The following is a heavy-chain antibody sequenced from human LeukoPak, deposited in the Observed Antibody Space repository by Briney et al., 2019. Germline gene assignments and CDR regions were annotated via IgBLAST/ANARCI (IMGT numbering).Heavy chain of an antibody. CDR1: GFTFSRYA. D-gene: IGHD3/OR15-3a*01. CDR3: AKDRWTGFSAIEY. CDR2: ISYDGSNK. V-gene: IGHV3-30-3*01. Sequence: GGSLRLSCAASGFTFSRYAMHWVRQAPGKGLEWVAVISYDGSNKYYADSVKGRFTISRDNSKNTLYLQMNSLRAEDTAVFYCAKDRWTGFSAIEYWGQGTLVTVSS. J-gene: IGHJ4*02.